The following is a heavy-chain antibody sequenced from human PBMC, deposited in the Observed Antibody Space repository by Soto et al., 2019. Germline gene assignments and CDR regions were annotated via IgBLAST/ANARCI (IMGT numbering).Heavy chain of an antibody. V-gene: IGHV3-33*01. CDR1: GFTFSSYG. CDR3: ARDQELPTHYFDY. CDR2: IGYDGSNK. D-gene: IGHD1-26*01. J-gene: IGHJ4*02. Sequence: QVQLVESGGGVVQPGRSLRLSCAASGFTFSSYGMHWVRQAPGKGLEWVAVIGYDGSNKYYADSVKGRFTISRDNSKNTLYLQMNSLRAEDTAVYYCARDQELPTHYFDYWGQGTLVTVSS.